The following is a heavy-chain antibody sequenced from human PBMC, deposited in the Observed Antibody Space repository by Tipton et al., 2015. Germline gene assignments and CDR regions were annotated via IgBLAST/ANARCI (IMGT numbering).Heavy chain of an antibody. CDR3: ARIYSNYVHDY. Sequence: TLSLTCTVSGDSVSNISYFWGWIRQPPGKGLEWIGTIYYSGSTYYNPSLKSRVTLSIDTSKNQFSLKLSSVTAADTAVYYCARIYSNYVHDYWGQGTLVTVSS. D-gene: IGHD4-11*01. CDR1: GDSVSNISYF. J-gene: IGHJ4*02. CDR2: IYYSGST. V-gene: IGHV4-39*01.